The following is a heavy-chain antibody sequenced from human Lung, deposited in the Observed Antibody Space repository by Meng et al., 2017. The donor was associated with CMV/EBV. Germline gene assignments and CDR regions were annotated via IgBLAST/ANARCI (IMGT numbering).Heavy chain of an antibody. Sequence: SLKISCAASGFTFDDYAMHWVRQVPGKGLEWVAGISWNNGSIGYAGSVKGRFTISRDKAKNSLYLQMNSLRAEDTALYYCAKDGSYDFWGGMDVWGQGTTVTVSS. CDR2: ISWNNGSI. D-gene: IGHD3-3*01. J-gene: IGHJ6*02. CDR1: GFTFDDYA. CDR3: AKDGSYDFWGGMDV. V-gene: IGHV3-9*01.